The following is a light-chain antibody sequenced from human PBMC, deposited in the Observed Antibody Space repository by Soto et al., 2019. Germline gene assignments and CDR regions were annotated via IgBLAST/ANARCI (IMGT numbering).Light chain of an antibody. Sequence: QSVLTQPPSASGTPGQRVTISCSGSSSNIGGYYVSWYQQLPGTAPKVLIYSNNHRPSGVPDRFSGSKSGTSASLAISGLRSDDEADYYCAAWDDSLSGYVFGTGTKLTVL. CDR3: AAWDDSLSGYV. V-gene: IGLV1-47*02. CDR1: SSNIGGYY. CDR2: SNN. J-gene: IGLJ1*01.